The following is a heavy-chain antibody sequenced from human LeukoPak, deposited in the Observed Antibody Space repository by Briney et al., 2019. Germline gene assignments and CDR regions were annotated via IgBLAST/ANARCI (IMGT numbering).Heavy chain of an antibody. D-gene: IGHD1-26*01. J-gene: IGHJ4*02. V-gene: IGHV3-30*02. CDR1: GFTFSSYG. CDR3: AKVEGATNYFDY. CDR2: IRYDGTNK. Sequence: GGSLRLSCAATGFTFSSYGMHWVRQAPGKGLEGVTFIRYDGTNKYYAGSVKGRFSISRDNSKNTLYLQMNSLRAEDTAVYYCAKVEGATNYFDYWGQGTLVTVSS.